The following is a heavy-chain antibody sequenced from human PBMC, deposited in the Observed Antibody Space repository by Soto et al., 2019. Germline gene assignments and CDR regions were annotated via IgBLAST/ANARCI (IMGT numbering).Heavy chain of an antibody. CDR2: IHYSGLA. CDR3: ARGAMVNRGLFDF. V-gene: IGHV4-59*01. J-gene: IGHJ4*02. CDR1: GGSISSYY. D-gene: IGHD5-18*01. Sequence: SETLSLTCTVSGGSISSYYWSWIRQPPGKELEWIGYIHYSGLANYNPSLGSRVTVSLDTSKSQFSLRLNSVTAADTAVYYCARGAMVNRGLFDFWGQGTLVTVSS.